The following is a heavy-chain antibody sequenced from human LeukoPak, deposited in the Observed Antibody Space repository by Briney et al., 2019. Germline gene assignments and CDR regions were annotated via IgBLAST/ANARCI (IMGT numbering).Heavy chain of an antibody. Sequence: SETLSLTCAVYGGSFSGYYWSWIRQPPGKGLEWIGEINHGGSTNYNPSLRSRVTISVDTSKNQFSLKLSSVTAADTAVYYCARVTTASFTLFDYWGQGTLVTVSS. V-gene: IGHV4-34*01. J-gene: IGHJ4*02. CDR2: INHGGST. CDR1: GGSFSGYY. CDR3: ARVTTASFTLFDY. D-gene: IGHD4-11*01.